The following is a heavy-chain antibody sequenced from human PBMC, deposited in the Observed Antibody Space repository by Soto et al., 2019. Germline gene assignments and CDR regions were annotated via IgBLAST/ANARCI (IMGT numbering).Heavy chain of an antibody. CDR3: ARGRPSSYCSSTSCYINDAFDI. CDR2: IYYSGST. CDR1: GGSISSGDYY. V-gene: IGHV4-30-4*01. J-gene: IGHJ3*02. Sequence: SETLSLTCTVSGGSISSGDYYWSWIRQPPGKGLEWIGYIYYSGSTYYNPSLKSRVTISVDTSKNQFSLKLSSVTAADTAVYYCARGRPSSYCSSTSCYINDAFDIWGQGTMVTVSS. D-gene: IGHD2-2*02.